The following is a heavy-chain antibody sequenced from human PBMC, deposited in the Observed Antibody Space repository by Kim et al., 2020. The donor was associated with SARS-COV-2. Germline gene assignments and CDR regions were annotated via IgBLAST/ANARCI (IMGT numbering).Heavy chain of an antibody. CDR1: GFTFSSND. D-gene: IGHD3-10*01. CDR3: ARGARSSSGSYYGGMDV. J-gene: IGHJ6*02. V-gene: IGHV3-13*01. CDR2: IGTAGDT. Sequence: GGSLRLSCAASGFTFSSNDMHWVRQATGKGLEWVSGIGTAGDTYYPGSVKGRFTISRENAKNSLYLQMNSLRAGDTAGYYCARGARSSSGSYYGGMDVWGQGTTVTVSS.